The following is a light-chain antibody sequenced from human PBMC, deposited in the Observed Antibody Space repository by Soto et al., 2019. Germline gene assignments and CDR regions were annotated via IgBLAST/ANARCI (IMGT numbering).Light chain of an antibody. CDR2: YAS. CDR3: HQYHHLPQS. J-gene: IGKJ2*03. Sequence: DIQMTQSPSSLSVSVGDSVTITCQASQGIGSSLHWYQQKPGEAPKILIYYASNLEKGVPSRFSGTASGTDFTFTISTLQTEDIATYFCHQYHHLPQSFGQGTKLEI. V-gene: IGKV1-33*01. CDR1: QGIGSS.